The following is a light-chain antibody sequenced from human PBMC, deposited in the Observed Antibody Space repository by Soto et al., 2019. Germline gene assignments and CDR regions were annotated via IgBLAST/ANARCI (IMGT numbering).Light chain of an antibody. V-gene: IGKV3-15*01. Sequence: ETVMTQSPDTLFVSPGERATLSCRASESVNSKLAWYQQKPGQAPRLLIFAASSRATGVPATFSGSGSGTEFTLTISSLQSEDFAVYYCQQYDNWPWTFGQGTKVDIK. CDR2: AAS. CDR1: ESVNSK. CDR3: QQYDNWPWT. J-gene: IGKJ1*01.